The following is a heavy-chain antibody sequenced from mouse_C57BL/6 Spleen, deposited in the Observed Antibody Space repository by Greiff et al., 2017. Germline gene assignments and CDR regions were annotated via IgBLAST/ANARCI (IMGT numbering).Heavy chain of an antibody. CDR3: ARFYDYLSY. Sequence: QVQLQQPGAELVMPGASVKLSCKASGYTFTSYWMHWVKQRPGQGLEWIGMIHPNSGSTNYNEKFKSKATLTVDKSSSTAYMQLSSLTSEDSAVYYCARFYDYLSYWGQGTLVTVSA. V-gene: IGHV1-64*01. CDR2: IHPNSGST. J-gene: IGHJ3*01. CDR1: GYTFTSYW. D-gene: IGHD2-4*01.